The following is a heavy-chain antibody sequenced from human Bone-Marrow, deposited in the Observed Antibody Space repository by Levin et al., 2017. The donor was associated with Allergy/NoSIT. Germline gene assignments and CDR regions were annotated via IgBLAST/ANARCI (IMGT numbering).Heavy chain of an antibody. Sequence: SCAASGFTFSSSDMNWVRQAPGKGLEWVSYTSRSSSHRYYADLVKGRFTISRDNAKHSLYLPMNSLTAEDTAVYYCARDLAGLARIGGIDVRGQGTTVIVSS. CDR1: GFTFSSSD. V-gene: IGHV3-21*06. CDR2: TSRSSSHR. CDR3: ARDLAGLARIGGIDV. D-gene: IGHD3-16*01. J-gene: IGHJ6*02.